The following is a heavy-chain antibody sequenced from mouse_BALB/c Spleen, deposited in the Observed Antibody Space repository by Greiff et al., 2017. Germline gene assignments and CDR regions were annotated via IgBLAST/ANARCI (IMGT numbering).Heavy chain of an antibody. Sequence: EVKLMESGGGLVQPGGSLKLSCAASGFTFSSYGMSWVRQTPDKRLELVATINSNGGSTYYPDSVKGRFTISRDNAKNTLYLQMSSLKSEDTAMYYCAREGNGSPFAYWGQGTLVTVSA. V-gene: IGHV5-6-3*01. CDR1: GFTFSSYG. D-gene: IGHD1-1*01. CDR2: INSNGGST. J-gene: IGHJ3*01. CDR3: AREGNGSPFAY.